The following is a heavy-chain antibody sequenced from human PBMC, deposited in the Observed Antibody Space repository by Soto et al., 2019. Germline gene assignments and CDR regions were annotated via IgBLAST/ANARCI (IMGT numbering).Heavy chain of an antibody. D-gene: IGHD6-13*01. CDR1: GFTFSSYA. CDR3: AKEVHTPGRAAAGSNFDY. Sequence: EVQLLESGGGLVQPGGSLRLSCAASGFTFSSYAMSWVRQAPGKGLEWVSAISGSGGSTYYADSVKGRFTISRDNSKNTLYLQMNSLRAEDTAVYYCAKEVHTPGRAAAGSNFDYWGQGTLVTVSS. V-gene: IGHV3-23*01. CDR2: ISGSGGST. J-gene: IGHJ4*02.